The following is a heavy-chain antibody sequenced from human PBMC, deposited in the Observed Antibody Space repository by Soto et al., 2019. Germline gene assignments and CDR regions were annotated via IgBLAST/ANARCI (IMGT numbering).Heavy chain of an antibody. CDR2: IYYSGST. CDR3: VSAHGAYPHCDS. CDR1: GGSFSSADYY. Sequence: SETLSLPCTVSGGSFSSADYYWTWIRQPPGKGLEWIGYIYYSGSTYYNPSLKSRVTISLDRSKKQFSLKLTSVTAADTAVYYCVSAHGAYPHCDSWGQGTRVTVSS. J-gene: IGHJ4*02. V-gene: IGHV4-30-4*01. D-gene: IGHD4-17*01.